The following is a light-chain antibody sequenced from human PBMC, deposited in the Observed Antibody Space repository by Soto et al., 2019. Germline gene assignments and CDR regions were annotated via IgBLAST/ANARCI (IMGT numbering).Light chain of an antibody. CDR2: GVS. J-gene: IGLJ2*01. V-gene: IGLV2-14*01. CDR3: SSYKTSSTVVV. Sequence: QSVLTQPASVSGSPGQSITISCTGTSSDIGGYNYVSWYQQYPGKAPKLMIFGVSDRPSGVSNRFSGSKSCTTASLTISGLQAEDEADDYCSSYKTSSTVVVFGGGSKVTV. CDR1: SSDIGGYNY.